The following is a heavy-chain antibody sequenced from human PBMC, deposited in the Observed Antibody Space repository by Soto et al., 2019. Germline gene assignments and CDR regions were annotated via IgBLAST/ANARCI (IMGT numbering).Heavy chain of an antibody. CDR3: AKGLSSLRFWSGTDY. Sequence: GGSLRLSCAASGFTFSSYAMSWVRQAPGKGLEWVSAISGSGGSTYYADSVKGRFTISRDNSKNTLYLQMNSLRAEDTAIYYCAKGLSSLRFWSGTDYWGQGTLVTVSS. CDR2: ISGSGGST. CDR1: GFTFSSYA. D-gene: IGHD3-3*01. V-gene: IGHV3-23*01. J-gene: IGHJ4*02.